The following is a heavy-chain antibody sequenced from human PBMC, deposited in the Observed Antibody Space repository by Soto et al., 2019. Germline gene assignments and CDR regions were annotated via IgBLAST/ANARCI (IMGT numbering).Heavy chain of an antibody. CDR3: ARSIAAAGYYYGMDV. CDR1: GFTFSSNY. V-gene: IGHV3-20*04. J-gene: IGHJ6*02. D-gene: IGHD6-13*01. CDR2: INWNGGST. Sequence: WGSLRLSCAASGFTFSSNYMSWVRQAPGKGLEWVSGINWNGGSTGYADSVKGRFTISRDNAKNSLYLEMNSLRAEDTALYYCARSIAAAGYYYGMDVWGQGTTVTV.